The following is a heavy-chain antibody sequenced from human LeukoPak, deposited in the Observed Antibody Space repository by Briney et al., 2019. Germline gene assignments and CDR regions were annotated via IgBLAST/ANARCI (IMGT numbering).Heavy chain of an antibody. D-gene: IGHD4-17*01. CDR3: ARGLNRNDYGDYGY. CDR2: IYYSGST. Sequence: SETLSLTCTVSGGSISSYYWSWIRQPPGKGLEWIGYIYYSGSTNYNPSLKSRVTISVDTSKNQFSLKLSSVTAADTAVYYCARGLNRNDYGDYGYWGQGTLVTVSS. V-gene: IGHV4-59*08. CDR1: GGSISSYY. J-gene: IGHJ4*02.